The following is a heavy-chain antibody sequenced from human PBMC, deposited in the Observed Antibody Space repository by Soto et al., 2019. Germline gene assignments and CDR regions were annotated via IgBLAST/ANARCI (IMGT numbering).Heavy chain of an antibody. CDR2: IIPITATA. CDR1: GGTFGSYA. J-gene: IGHJ6*02. CDR3: ARSQGSSTSLEIYYYYYYGMTS. V-gene: IGHV1-69*01. D-gene: IGHD2-2*01. Sequence: QVQLVQSGAEVKKPGSSVKVSCKASGGTFGSYAISWVRQAPGQGLEWMGGIIPITATANYAQKFQGRVTITADESTSTASMQLSSLRSEDTAVYYCARSQGSSTSLEIYYYYYYGMTSGAKGPRSPSP.